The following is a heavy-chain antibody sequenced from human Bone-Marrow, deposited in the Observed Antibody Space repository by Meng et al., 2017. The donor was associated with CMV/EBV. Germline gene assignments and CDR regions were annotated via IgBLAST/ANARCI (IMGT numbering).Heavy chain of an antibody. CDR3: ARDWSRQVSILIDY. J-gene: IGHJ4*02. D-gene: IGHD3-3*02. CDR1: GFTFSSYW. Sequence: GGSLRLSCAASGFTFSSYWMSWVRQAPGKGLEWVANIKQDGSEKYYVDSVKGRFTISRDNAKNSLYLQMNSLRAEDTAVYYCARDWSRQVSILIDYWGQGTLVTVSS. CDR2: IKQDGSEK. V-gene: IGHV3-7*01.